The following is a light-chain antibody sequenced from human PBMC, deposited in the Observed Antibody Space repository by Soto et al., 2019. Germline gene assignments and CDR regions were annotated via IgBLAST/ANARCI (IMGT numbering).Light chain of an antibody. Sequence: EIVMTQSPVALSVSPGESAALSCRASQSVGRNFAWYQQRPGQAPRVLIYGTSTRATGVPARFSGSGSGTAFTLTISSLQSEDFAVYDCQQYNKWPYTFGQGTRLEIK. J-gene: IGKJ2*01. CDR1: QSVGRN. CDR3: QQYNKWPYT. V-gene: IGKV3-15*01. CDR2: GTS.